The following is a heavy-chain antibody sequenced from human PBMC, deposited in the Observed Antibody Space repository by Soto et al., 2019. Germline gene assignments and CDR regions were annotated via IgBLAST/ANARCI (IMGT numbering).Heavy chain of an antibody. Sequence: GSLRLSCAASGLTFTNAWMHWVRQAPGKGLEWVGRITGTPDGGTTDYAAPVKGRFTISRDDSKSTLYLHLNSLKSEDTAVYYCIANSCYINSSGVHRDVYCCQGPLVSV. V-gene: IGHV3-15*07. CDR2: ITGTPDGGTT. D-gene: IGHD2-2*02. CDR1: GLTFTNAW. J-gene: IGHJ4*02. CDR3: IANSCYINSSGVHRDVY.